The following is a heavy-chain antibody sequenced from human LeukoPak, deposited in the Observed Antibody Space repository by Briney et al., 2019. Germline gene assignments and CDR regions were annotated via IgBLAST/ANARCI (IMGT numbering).Heavy chain of an antibody. CDR1: GFTFSSYS. Sequence: GGSLRLSCAASGFTFSSYSMNWVRQAPGKGLEWVSSISSSSSYIYYADSVKGRFTISRDNAKNSLYLQMNSLRAEDTAVYYCARDYVEAVAGRSDYWGQGTLVTVSS. CDR3: ARDYVEAVAGRSDY. V-gene: IGHV3-21*01. D-gene: IGHD6-19*01. J-gene: IGHJ4*02. CDR2: ISSSSSYI.